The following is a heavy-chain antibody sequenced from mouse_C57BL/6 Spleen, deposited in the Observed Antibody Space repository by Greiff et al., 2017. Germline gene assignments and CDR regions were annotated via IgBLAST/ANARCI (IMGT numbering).Heavy chain of an antibody. D-gene: IGHD2-4*01. CDR2: ISGGGGNT. CDR1: GFTFSSYT. J-gene: IGHJ1*03. CDR3: ASPYDYDGYWYFDV. V-gene: IGHV5-9*04. Sequence: EVHLVESGGGLVKPGGSLKLSCAASGFTFSSYTMSWVRQTPEKRLEWVATISGGGGNTYYPDSVKGRFTISRDNAKNTLYLQMSSLRSEDTAVYYCASPYDYDGYWYFDVWGTGTTVTVSS.